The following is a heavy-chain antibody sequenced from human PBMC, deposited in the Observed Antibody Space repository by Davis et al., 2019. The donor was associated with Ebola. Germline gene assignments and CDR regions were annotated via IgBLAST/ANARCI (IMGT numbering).Heavy chain of an antibody. CDR3: GRRDKSSSWSTWDYFDY. V-gene: IGHV4-59*01. D-gene: IGHD6-13*01. J-gene: IGHJ4*02. CDR1: GGSISRYY. CDR2: ICYSGST. Sequence: SETLSLTCTVSGGSISRYYWSWIRQPPGKGLEWIGYICYSGSTNYNPSLKSRVTISVDTSKNQFSLKLSPVTAAGTAVYYRGRRDKSSSWSTWDYFDYWGQGTLVTVSS.